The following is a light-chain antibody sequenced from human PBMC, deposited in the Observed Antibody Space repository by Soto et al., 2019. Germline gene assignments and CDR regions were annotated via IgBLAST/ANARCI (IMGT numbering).Light chain of an antibody. CDR3: QQYGSSPWYT. V-gene: IGKV3-20*01. CDR2: AAS. J-gene: IGKJ2*01. CDR1: QSVTSGY. Sequence: EIVLTQSPGTLSLSPGERATLSCRASQSVTSGYLAWYQQKPGQATRLLIYAASSRATGIPDRFSGSGSGTDFTLTISRLEPEDFAVYYCQQYGSSPWYTFGQGTKVEIK.